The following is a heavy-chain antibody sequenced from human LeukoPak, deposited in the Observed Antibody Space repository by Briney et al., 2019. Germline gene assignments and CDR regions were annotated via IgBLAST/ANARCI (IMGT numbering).Heavy chain of an antibody. D-gene: IGHD5-12*01. J-gene: IGHJ5*02. V-gene: IGHV4-61*02. CDR3: ARGDIVATSYFGEWFDP. CDR1: GGSISSGSYY. Sequence: PSETLSLTCTVSGGSISSGSYYWSWIRQPAGKGLEWIGRIHTSGSTNYNPSLKSRVTISVDTSKNQFSLKLSSVTAADTAVYYCARGDIVATSYFGEWFDPWGQGTLVTVSS. CDR2: IHTSGST.